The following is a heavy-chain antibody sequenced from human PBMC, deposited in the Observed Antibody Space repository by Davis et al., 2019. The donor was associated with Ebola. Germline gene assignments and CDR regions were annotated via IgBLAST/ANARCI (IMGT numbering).Heavy chain of an antibody. J-gene: IGHJ6*03. CDR1: GGPVRSSSHY. V-gene: IGHV4-61*01. CDR3: ARRSQAARQRFYFYYYMDV. D-gene: IGHD6-6*01. CDR2: IFYSGST. Sequence: PSETLSLTCTVSGGPVRSSSHYWSWIRQPPGKRLEWIGYIFYSGSTKYNPSLKGRVTISIDTSRKHLSLKLSSVTAADTAVYYCARRSQAARQRFYFYYYMDVWGKGTTVTVSS.